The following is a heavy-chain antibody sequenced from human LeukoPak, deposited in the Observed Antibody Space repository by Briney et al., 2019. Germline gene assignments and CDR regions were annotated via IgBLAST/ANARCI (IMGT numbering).Heavy chain of an antibody. CDR1: GYTFTSYY. D-gene: IGHD3-3*01. V-gene: IGHV1-2*02. J-gene: IGHJ4*02. CDR3: ARAYDFWSGSFDY. CDR2: INPNSGGT. Sequence: GASVKVSCKASGYTFTSYYMHWVRQAPGQGLEWMGIINPNSGGTNYAQKFQGRVTMTRDTSISTAYMELSRLRSDDTAVYYCARAYDFWSGSFDYWGQGTLVTVSS.